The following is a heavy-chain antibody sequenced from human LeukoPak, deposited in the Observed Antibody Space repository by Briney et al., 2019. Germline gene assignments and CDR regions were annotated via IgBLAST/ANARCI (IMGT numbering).Heavy chain of an antibody. CDR1: GASISSSSYY. CDR3: GRGIMGEFDY. Sequence: SETLSLTCAVSGASISSSSYYWGWIRQPPGKGLEWIGITYNTGRNHYNPSLKSRVTISVKTSKNQFTLKLNSVTAADTAVYYCGRGIMGEFDYWGQGTLVTVSS. J-gene: IGHJ4*02. CDR2: TYNTGRN. D-gene: IGHD1-26*01. V-gene: IGHV4-39*01.